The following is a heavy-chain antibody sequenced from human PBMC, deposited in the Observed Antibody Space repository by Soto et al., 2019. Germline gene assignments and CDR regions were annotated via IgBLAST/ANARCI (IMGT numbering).Heavy chain of an antibody. CDR3: ARRPSDYDILTGYYRWYFDL. CDR1: GGSISSYY. Sequence: QVQLQESGPGLVKPSETLSLTCTVSGGSISSYYWSWIRQPPGKGLEWIGYIYYSGSTNSNPSLKSRFTISVDTSKIQFSLKLSSVTAADTAVYYCARRPSDYDILTGYYRWYFDLWGRGTLFTVSS. V-gene: IGHV4-59*08. D-gene: IGHD3-9*01. CDR2: IYYSGST. J-gene: IGHJ2*01.